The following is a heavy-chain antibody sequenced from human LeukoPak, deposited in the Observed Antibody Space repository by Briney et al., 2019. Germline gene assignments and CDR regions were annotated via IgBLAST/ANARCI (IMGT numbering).Heavy chain of an antibody. D-gene: IGHD3/OR15-3a*01. CDR2: IIPIFGTA. V-gene: IGHV1-69*13. J-gene: IGHJ4*02. CDR3: ARMASDHLISVPDY. CDR1: GGTFSNHA. Sequence: SVTVSCKASGGTFSNHAITWVRQAPGQGLEWMGGIIPIFGTANYAQKFQGRVTITADESTSTAYMELSSLRSEDTAVYYCARMASDHLISVPDYWGQGTLVTVSS.